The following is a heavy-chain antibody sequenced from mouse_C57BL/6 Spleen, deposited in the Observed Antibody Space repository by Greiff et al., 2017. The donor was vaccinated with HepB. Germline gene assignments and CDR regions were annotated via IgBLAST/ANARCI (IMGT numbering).Heavy chain of an antibody. CDR2: INPNNGGT. CDR1: GYTFTDYN. D-gene: IGHD2-4*01. Sequence: VQLKQSGPELVKPGASVKMSCKASGYTFTDYNMHWVKQSHGKSLEWIGYINPNNGGTSYNQKFKGKATLTVNKSSSTAYMELRSLTSEDSAVYYCARFGDYDAWFAYWGQGTLVTVSA. J-gene: IGHJ3*01. V-gene: IGHV1-22*01. CDR3: ARFGDYDAWFAY.